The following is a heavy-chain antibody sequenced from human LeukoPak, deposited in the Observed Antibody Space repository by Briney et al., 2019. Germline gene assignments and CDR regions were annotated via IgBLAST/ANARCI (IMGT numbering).Heavy chain of an antibody. CDR2: IKSKTDGGAS. J-gene: IGHJ6*03. V-gene: IGHV3-15*01. CDR3: TTYERSEPYKYYMDV. D-gene: IGHD1-1*01. Sequence: GGSLRLSCAASGFTFSNAWMNWVRQVPGKGLEWVGRIKSKTDGGASDYAAPLRGRFTISRDDSKNTLFLQMNSLKTEDTAVYYCTTYERSEPYKYYMDVWGKGTTVTVSS. CDR1: GFTFSNAW.